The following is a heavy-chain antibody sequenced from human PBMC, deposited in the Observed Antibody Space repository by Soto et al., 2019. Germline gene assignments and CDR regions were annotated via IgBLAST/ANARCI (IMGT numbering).Heavy chain of an antibody. J-gene: IGHJ4*02. CDR1: GFSFSNSW. CDR3: ARVWNNGRFDY. D-gene: IGHD3-3*01. Sequence: LRLSCAASGFSFSNSWMTWVRQAPGKGLEWVANLKEDGSEKYYVDSVKGRFTISRDNAKNSLYLQMTGLRVDDTAVYYCARVWNNGRFDYWGQGTLVTVSS. V-gene: IGHV3-7*03. CDR2: LKEDGSEK.